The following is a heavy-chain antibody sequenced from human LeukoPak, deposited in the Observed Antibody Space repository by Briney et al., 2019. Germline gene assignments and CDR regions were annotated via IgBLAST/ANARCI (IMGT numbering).Heavy chain of an antibody. CDR1: GFTFSSYS. CDR2: ISSSSSYI. Sequence: GGSLRLSCAASGFTFSSYSMNWVRQAPGKGLEWVSSISSSSSYIYYADSVKGRFNISRDNAKNSLYLQMNSLRAEDTAVYYCAREVSYYYDSSGYYYFDYWGQGTLVTVSS. J-gene: IGHJ4*02. V-gene: IGHV3-21*01. D-gene: IGHD3-22*01. CDR3: AREVSYYYDSSGYYYFDY.